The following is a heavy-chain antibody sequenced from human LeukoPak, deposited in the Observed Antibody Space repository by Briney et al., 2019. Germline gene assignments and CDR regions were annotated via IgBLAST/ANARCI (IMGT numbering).Heavy chain of an antibody. CDR1: GFTFNKYW. D-gene: IGHD6-19*01. CDR2: VNQDGTQK. Sequence: GGSLTLSCSASGFTFNKYWMSWIRQLPGQGLEWVANVNQDGTQKYYVDSVRGRLTNSRDNARTLLYLQMNSLRAEDTAVYYCVRDVSSGWAFDYWGHGTLVTVSS. CDR3: VRDVSSGWAFDY. V-gene: IGHV3-7*01. J-gene: IGHJ4*01.